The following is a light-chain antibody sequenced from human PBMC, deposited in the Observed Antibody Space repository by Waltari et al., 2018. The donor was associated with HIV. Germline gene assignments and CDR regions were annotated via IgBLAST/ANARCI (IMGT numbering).Light chain of an antibody. J-gene: IGKJ3*01. V-gene: IGKV1-39*01. CDR2: SAY. Sequence: DIQMTQFPSDLSASLGDSVVITCRASQAISTYLNWYPQQPGKAPGLLVYSAYKLQSGAPSRFRGAGSGRDFSLSITGLQTEDFARYFCQQSYDSPFNFGPGT. CDR3: QQSYDSPFN. CDR1: QAISTY.